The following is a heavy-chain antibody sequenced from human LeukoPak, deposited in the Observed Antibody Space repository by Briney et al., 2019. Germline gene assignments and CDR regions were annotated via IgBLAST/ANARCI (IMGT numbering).Heavy chain of an antibody. V-gene: IGHV1-69*13. CDR3: ARDHSIAARPGVGWFDP. D-gene: IGHD6-6*01. J-gene: IGHJ5*02. Sequence: SVKVSCKASGGTFISYAISWVRQAPGQGLEWMGGIIPIFGTANYAQKFQGRVTITADESTSTAYMELSSLRSEDTAVYYCARDHSIAARPGVGWFDPWGQGTLVTVSS. CDR1: GGTFISYA. CDR2: IIPIFGTA.